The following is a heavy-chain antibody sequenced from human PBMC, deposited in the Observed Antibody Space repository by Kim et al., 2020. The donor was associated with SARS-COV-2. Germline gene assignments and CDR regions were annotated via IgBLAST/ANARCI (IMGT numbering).Heavy chain of an antibody. D-gene: IGHD2-15*01. CDR3: AKDDLGYCSGGSCYSDY. CDR2: ISYDGSNK. CDR1: RFTFSSYG. J-gene: IGHJ4*02. Sequence: GGSLRLSCAASRFTFSSYGMHWVRQAPGKGLEWVAVISYDGSNKYYGDSVKGRFTISRDNSKNTLYLQMNSLRAEDTAVYYCAKDDLGYCSGGSCYSDYWGQGTLVTVSS. V-gene: IGHV3-30*18.